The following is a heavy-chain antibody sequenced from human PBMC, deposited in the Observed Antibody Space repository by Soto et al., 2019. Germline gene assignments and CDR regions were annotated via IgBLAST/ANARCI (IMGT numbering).Heavy chain of an antibody. Sequence: GSLRLSCAASGFTFSSYAMGWVRQAPWKGLEWVSAISGSGGSAYYADSVKGRFTISRDNSKNTLYLQMNSLRAEDTAVYYCAKRTAAGAMVTRYYYYGMDVWGQGTTVTVSS. CDR3: AKRTAAGAMVTRYYYYGMDV. D-gene: IGHD5-18*01. J-gene: IGHJ6*02. V-gene: IGHV3-23*01. CDR1: GFTFSSYA. CDR2: ISGSGGSA.